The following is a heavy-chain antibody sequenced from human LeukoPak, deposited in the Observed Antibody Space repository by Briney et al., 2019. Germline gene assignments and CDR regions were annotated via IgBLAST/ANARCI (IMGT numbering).Heavy chain of an antibody. CDR1: GGSISNYY. D-gene: IGHD6-6*01. CDR2: IYYSGST. V-gene: IGHV4-59*12. CDR3: ARDFSSSSTVYYYYYMDV. J-gene: IGHJ6*03. Sequence: SETLSLTCTVSGGSISNYYWNWIRQPPGQGLEWIGHIYYSGSTNYNPSLKSRVTISVDTSKNQFSLKLSSVTAADTAIYYCARDFSSSSTVYYYYYMDVWGKGTTVTVSS.